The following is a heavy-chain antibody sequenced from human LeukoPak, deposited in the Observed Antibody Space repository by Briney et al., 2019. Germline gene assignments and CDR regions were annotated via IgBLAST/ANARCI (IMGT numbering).Heavy chain of an antibody. J-gene: IGHJ4*02. CDR3: ARDGYSYAFDY. CDR2: IYYSGST. D-gene: IGHD5-18*01. CDR1: GDSISSYY. Sequence: SETLSLTCTVSGDSISSYYWSWTRQPPGKGLEWIGYIYYSGSTYYNPSLKSRVTISVDTSKNQFSLKLSSVTAADTAVYYCARDGYSYAFDYWGQGTLVTVSS. V-gene: IGHV4-59*12.